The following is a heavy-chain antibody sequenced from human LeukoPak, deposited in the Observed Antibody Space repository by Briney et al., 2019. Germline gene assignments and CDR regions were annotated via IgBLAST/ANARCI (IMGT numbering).Heavy chain of an antibody. J-gene: IGHJ6*03. V-gene: IGHV4-61*09. Sequence: SQFLSLNCTVYGGAINSSNFYWCCILQAAGKRLEWIRHIYLSCNTNQNHSLKNRVTISVNTSKTQLALKLSSLTAAHTSVKYCARHQQQSPHDGGYMDVWGKGSTVT. CDR1: GGAINSSNFY. CDR2: IYLSCNT. D-gene: IGHD6-13*01. CDR3: ARHQQQSPHDGGYMDV.